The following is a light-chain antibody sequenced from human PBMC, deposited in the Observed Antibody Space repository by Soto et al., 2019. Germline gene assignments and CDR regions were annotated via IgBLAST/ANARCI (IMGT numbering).Light chain of an antibody. CDR3: GTWDSSLCAVL. Sequence: QSVLTQPPSVSAAPGQKVTISCSGSSSNIGSNYVSWYQHLPGTAPKLLIYDDNKRPSGIPDRFSGSKSGTSATLDITGLQTGDEADYYCGTWDSSLCAVLFGGGTKLTVL. J-gene: IGLJ2*01. V-gene: IGLV1-51*01. CDR2: DDN. CDR1: SSNIGSNY.